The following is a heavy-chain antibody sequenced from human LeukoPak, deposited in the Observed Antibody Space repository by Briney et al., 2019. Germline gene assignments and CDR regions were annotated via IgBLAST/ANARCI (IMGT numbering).Heavy chain of an antibody. Sequence: GESLKISCKGSGYNFASYWIGWVRQMPGKGLEWMGIIYPGDSDTRYSPSFQGQVTISADKSISTAYLQWSSLKASDTAMYYCARRGGSQSNWFDPWGQGTLVTVSS. V-gene: IGHV5-51*01. J-gene: IGHJ5*02. CDR3: ARRGGSQSNWFDP. CDR1: GYNFASYW. D-gene: IGHD1-26*01. CDR2: IYPGDSDT.